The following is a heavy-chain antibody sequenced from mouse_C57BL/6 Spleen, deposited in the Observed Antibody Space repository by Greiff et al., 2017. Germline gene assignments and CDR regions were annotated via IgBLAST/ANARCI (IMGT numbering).Heavy chain of an antibody. J-gene: IGHJ2*01. V-gene: IGHV3-6*01. CDR1: GYSITSGYY. CDR3: ARGGGNFDY. CDR2: ISYDGSN. Sequence: DVQLVASGPGLVKPSQSLSLTCSVTGYSITSGYYWNWIRQFPGNKLEWMGYISYDGSNNYNPSLKNRISITRDTSKNQFFLKLNSVTTEDTATYYCARGGGNFDYWGQGTTLTVSS.